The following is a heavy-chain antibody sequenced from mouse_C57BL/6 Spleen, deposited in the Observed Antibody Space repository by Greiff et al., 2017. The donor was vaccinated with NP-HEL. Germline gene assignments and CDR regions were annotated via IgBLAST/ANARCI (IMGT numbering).Heavy chain of an antibody. CDR3: ARTNYYGSTPYYYAMDY. CDR1: GFNIKNTY. Sequence: EVQLQQSVAELVRPGASVKLSCTASGFNIKNTYMHWVKQRPEQGLEWIGRIDPANGNTKYAPKFQGKATITADTSSNTAYLQLSSLTSEDTAIYYCARTNYYGSTPYYYAMDYWGQGTSVTVSS. CDR2: IDPANGNT. D-gene: IGHD1-1*01. V-gene: IGHV14-3*01. J-gene: IGHJ4*01.